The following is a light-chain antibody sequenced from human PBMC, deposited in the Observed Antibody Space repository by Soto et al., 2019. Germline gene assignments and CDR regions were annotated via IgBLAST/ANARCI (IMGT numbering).Light chain of an antibody. CDR2: GAS. CDR1: QNVASDY. Sequence: ESVLTQSPGTLSLSPGERATLSCRASQNVASDYLAWYRQKPGQAPRVLIYGASARAIGIPDRISGSGSGTDFTLTISRLEPEDFAMYYGQQYGDLPTFGQGTRLEIK. J-gene: IGKJ5*01. V-gene: IGKV3-20*01. CDR3: QQYGDLPT.